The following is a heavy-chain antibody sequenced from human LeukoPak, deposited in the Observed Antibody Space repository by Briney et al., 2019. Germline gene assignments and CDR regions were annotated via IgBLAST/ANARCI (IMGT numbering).Heavy chain of an antibody. CDR3: AKGCFKRTVTVDY. J-gene: IGHJ4*02. V-gene: IGHV3-23*01. CDR1: GFTFSSYA. Sequence: GGSVRLSCAASGFTFSSYAMSWVRQPPGKGLEWVSAISGSGGSTYYADSVKGRFTISRDNSKNTLYLQMNSLRAEDTAVYYCAKGCFKRTVTVDYWGQGTLVTVSS. CDR2: ISGSGGST. D-gene: IGHD4-17*01.